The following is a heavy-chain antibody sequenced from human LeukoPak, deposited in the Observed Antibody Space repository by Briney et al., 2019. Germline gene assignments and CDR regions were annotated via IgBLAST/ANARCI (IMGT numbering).Heavy chain of an antibody. CDR2: IYIDGSST. V-gene: IGHV3-74*01. CDR1: GFTFSTYA. Sequence: PGGSLRLSCAASGFTFSTYAMNWVRQAPGKGLVWVSRIYIDGSSTNYADSVKGRFTISRDNAKNTLYLQMNSLRAEDTAMFYCAKDYVTGYSYGSGVDYWGQGTLVTVSS. J-gene: IGHJ4*02. D-gene: IGHD5-18*01. CDR3: AKDYVTGYSYGSGVDY.